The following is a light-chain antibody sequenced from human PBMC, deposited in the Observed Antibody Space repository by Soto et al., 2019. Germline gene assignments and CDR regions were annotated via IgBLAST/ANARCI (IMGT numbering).Light chain of an antibody. J-gene: IGKJ3*01. CDR1: QDISNH. CDR3: QQYDNLFT. Sequence: DIQMTQSPSSLSASVGDRVTITCQASQDISNHLNWYHQKPGEAPKLLIYDASNLETGVPSRFSGSGYGTDFIFTISSLQPEDIATYYCQQYDNLFTFGPGTKVDIK. CDR2: DAS. V-gene: IGKV1-33*01.